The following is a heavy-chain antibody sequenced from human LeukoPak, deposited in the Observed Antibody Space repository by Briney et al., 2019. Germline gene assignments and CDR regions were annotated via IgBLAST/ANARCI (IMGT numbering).Heavy chain of an antibody. CDR1: GFSVSSNY. CDR2: IYSGGST. V-gene: IGHV3-66*04. Sequence: PGGSLRLSCAASGFSVSSNYMSWVRQAPGKGLEWVSVIYSGGSTYYADSVKGRFTISRDNSKNTLYLQMNSLRAEDTAVYYCARQKVVRGIIGNPIDYWGQGTLVTVSS. D-gene: IGHD3-10*01. CDR3: ARQKVVRGIIGNPIDY. J-gene: IGHJ4*02.